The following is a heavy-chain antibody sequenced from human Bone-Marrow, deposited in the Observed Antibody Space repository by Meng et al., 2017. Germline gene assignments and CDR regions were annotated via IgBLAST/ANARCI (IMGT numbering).Heavy chain of an antibody. CDR2: IYSCGST. J-gene: IGHJ5*02. CDR3: ARDPIVGPTVVTPFHWFDP. D-gene: IGHD4-23*01. CDR1: GFTVSSNY. V-gene: IGHV3-53*05. Sequence: GESLKISCAASGFTVSSNYMSWVRQAPGKGLEWVSVIYSCGSTYYADSVKGRFTISRDNSKNTLYLQMNSLRSDDTAVYYCARDPIVGPTVVTPFHWFDPWGQGTLVTVSS.